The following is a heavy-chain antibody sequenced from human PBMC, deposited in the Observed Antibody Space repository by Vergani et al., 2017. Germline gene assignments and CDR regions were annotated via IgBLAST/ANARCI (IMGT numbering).Heavy chain of an antibody. CDR3: VKDNDYDADGPFDL. CDR1: GFTFQAFA. Sequence: VEAGGGLVQPGGSLRLSCTASGFTFQAFAFHWVRQVSGRGLEWVSGIDRNYGVKNGNSFEGRSSICRDNAKKAVFLQMNNLRHDDTALYFCVKDNDYDADGPFDLWGRGTLVTVSS. J-gene: IGHJ2*01. D-gene: IGHD3-16*01. V-gene: IGHV3-9*01. CDR2: IDRNYGVK.